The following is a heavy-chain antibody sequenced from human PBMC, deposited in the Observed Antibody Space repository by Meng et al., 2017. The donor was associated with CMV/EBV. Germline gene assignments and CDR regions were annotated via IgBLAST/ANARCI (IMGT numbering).Heavy chain of an antibody. CDR1: GFTFSSYA. CDR2: ISGSGGST. V-gene: IGHV3-23*01. Sequence: GESLKISCAASGFTFSSYAMSWVRQAPGKGLEWVSAISGSGGSTYYADSVKGRFTISRDNSKNTLYLQMNSLRAEDTAVYYCENDRYNARLVDYWGQGTLVTVSS. D-gene: IGHD1-14*01. CDR3: ENDRYNARLVDY. J-gene: IGHJ4*02.